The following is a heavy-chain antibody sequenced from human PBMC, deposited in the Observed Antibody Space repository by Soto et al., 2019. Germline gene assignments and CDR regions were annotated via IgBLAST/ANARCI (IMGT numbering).Heavy chain of an antibody. CDR1: GGTFSSYA. J-gene: IGHJ5*02. CDR2: IIPIFGTA. CDR3: ARVVVAATNWFDP. D-gene: IGHD2-15*01. Sequence: QVQLVQSGAEVKKPGSSVKVSCKASGGTFSSYAISWVRQAPGQGLEWMGGIIPIFGTAKYAQKFQGRVTITADKSTSTAYMERSSLRSDDTAVYYCARVVVAATNWFDPWGQGTLVTVSS. V-gene: IGHV1-69*06.